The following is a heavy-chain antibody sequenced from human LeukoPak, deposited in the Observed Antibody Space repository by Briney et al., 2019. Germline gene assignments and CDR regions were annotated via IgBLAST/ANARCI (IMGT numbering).Heavy chain of an antibody. CDR3: AKVGGATYYYYYHMDV. V-gene: IGHV3-23*01. J-gene: IGHJ6*03. CDR1: RFTFINYA. CDR2: ISGSGRRT. D-gene: IGHD1-26*01. Sequence: AGSLTVSCPASRFTFINYAMSWVRPAPGKGLEWDSAISGSGRRTYYADSVKGRFTISRDNSNNTLYLQMNSLRVEDTAVYYCAKVGGATYYYYYHMDVWGKGTTVTVSS.